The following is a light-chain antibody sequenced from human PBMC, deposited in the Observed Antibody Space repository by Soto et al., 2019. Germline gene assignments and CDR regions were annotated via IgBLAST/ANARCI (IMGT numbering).Light chain of an antibody. CDR3: QERTGWPPWT. Sequence: EIVLTQSPATLSLSPGGRATRSCRASQSVSLSLAWYQQKPGQAPRLLIYDASKRASGFPARFSGSGSGTDFTLTISSLEPEDFAVYYCQERTGWPPWTFGQGTKVEIE. CDR1: QSVSLS. J-gene: IGKJ1*01. CDR2: DAS. V-gene: IGKV3-11*01.